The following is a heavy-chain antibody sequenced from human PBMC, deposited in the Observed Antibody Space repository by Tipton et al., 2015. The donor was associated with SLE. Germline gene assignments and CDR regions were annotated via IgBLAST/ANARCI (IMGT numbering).Heavy chain of an antibody. J-gene: IGHJ6*01. CDR3: ARDSTSHWGGYDYYSGMDV. D-gene: IGHD2-2*01. CDR2: IYYSGST. CDR1: GGSISSYY. Sequence: TLSLTCTVSGGSISSYYWSWIRQPPGKGLEWIGYIYYSGSTNYNPSLKSRVTISVDTSKNQFSLKLSSGTAADTAVYYCARDSTSHWGGYDYYSGMDVWSQGTTGSVPS. V-gene: IGHV4-59*01.